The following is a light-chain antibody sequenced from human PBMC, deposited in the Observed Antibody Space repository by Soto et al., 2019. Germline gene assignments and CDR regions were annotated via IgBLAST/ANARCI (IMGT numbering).Light chain of an antibody. V-gene: IGLV1-44*01. Sequence: QSVLTQPPSASGTPGQRVTISCSGSSSNIGSNTVNWYQQLPGTAPKLLIYSNNQRPSGVPDRFSGSKSGTSASLAISGLQSEDEADYYCVAWDDSLGWVFGGGTKLTVL. CDR3: VAWDDSLGWV. J-gene: IGLJ3*02. CDR1: SSNIGSNT. CDR2: SNN.